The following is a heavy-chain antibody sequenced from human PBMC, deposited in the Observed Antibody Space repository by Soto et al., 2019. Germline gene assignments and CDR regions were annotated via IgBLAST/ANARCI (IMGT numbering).Heavy chain of an antibody. CDR1: GYTFTSYA. V-gene: IGHV1-3*01. Sequence: ASVKVSCKASGYTFTSYAMHWVRQVPGQRLEWMGWINAGNGNTKYSQKFQGRVTITRDTSASTAYMELSSLRSEDTAVYYCASSGYCSSTSCYLHPLDYRGQGTLVTVSS. CDR3: ASSGYCSSTSCYLHPLDY. CDR2: INAGNGNT. D-gene: IGHD2-2*03. J-gene: IGHJ4*02.